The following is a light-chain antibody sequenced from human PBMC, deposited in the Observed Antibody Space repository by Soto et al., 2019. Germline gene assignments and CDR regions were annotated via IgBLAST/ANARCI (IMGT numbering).Light chain of an antibody. Sequence: DVQMTQSPSSLSASVGDRVTITCRASRDISSSLAWYQQKPGKAPKLLIYAASTLHAGVQSRFSGSGSGTYFTLTINSLQPEDFATYYCQQCNSAPNTFGGGTRLEIK. CDR3: QQCNSAPNT. J-gene: IGKJ2*01. V-gene: IGKV1-27*01. CDR2: AAS. CDR1: RDISSS.